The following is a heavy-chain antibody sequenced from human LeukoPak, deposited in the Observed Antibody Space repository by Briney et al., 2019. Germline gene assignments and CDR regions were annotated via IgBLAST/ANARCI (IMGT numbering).Heavy chain of an antibody. CDR2: ISSSGSTI. CDR1: GFTFSSYE. V-gene: IGHV3-48*03. J-gene: IGHJ4*02. Sequence: GGSLRLSCAASGFTFSSYEMNWVRQAPGKGLEWVSYISSSGSTIYYADSVKGRFTISRDNAKNSLYLQMNSLRAEDTAVYYCARAGYYASKDFDYWGQGTLVTVSS. D-gene: IGHD1-26*01. CDR3: ARAGYYASKDFDY.